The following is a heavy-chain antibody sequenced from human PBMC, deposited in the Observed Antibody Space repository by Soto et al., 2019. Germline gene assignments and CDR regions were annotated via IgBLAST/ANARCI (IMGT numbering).Heavy chain of an antibody. D-gene: IGHD2-15*01. Sequence: QVQLVESGGGVVQPGRSLRLSCAASGFTFSSYGMHWVRQAPGKGLEWVAVIWYDGSNKYYADSVKGRFTISRDNSKNTLDLQMNSLRAEDTAVYYCARDGSALDYWGQGTLVTVSS. V-gene: IGHV3-33*01. CDR3: ARDGSALDY. J-gene: IGHJ4*02. CDR2: IWYDGSNK. CDR1: GFTFSSYG.